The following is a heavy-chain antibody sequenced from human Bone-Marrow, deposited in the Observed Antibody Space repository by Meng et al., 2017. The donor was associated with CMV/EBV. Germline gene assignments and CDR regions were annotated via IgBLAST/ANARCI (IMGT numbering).Heavy chain of an antibody. CDR2: INHSGST. CDR3: ARGELAGIFDY. J-gene: IGHJ4*02. CDR1: GGSFSGYY. Sequence: LTCAVYGGSFSGYYWSWLRQPPGKGLAWIGEINHSGSTNYNPSLKSRVTISVDTSKNQFSLKLSSVTAADTAVYYCARGELAGIFDYWGQGTLVTVSS. D-gene: IGHD3-10*01. V-gene: IGHV4-34*01.